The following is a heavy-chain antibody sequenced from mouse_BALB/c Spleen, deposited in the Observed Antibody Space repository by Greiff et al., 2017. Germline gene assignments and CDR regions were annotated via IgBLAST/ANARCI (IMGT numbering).Heavy chain of an antibody. V-gene: IGHV3-6*02. CDR1: GYSITSGYY. CDR3: ARMGIWYFDV. J-gene: IGHJ1*01. CDR2: ISYDGSN. Sequence: ESGPGLVKPSQSLSLTCSVTGYSITSGYYWNWIRQFPGNKLEWMGYISYDGSNNYNPSLKNRISITRDTSKNQFFLKLNSVTTEDTATYYCARMGIWYFDVWGAGTTVTVSS. D-gene: IGHD2-3*01.